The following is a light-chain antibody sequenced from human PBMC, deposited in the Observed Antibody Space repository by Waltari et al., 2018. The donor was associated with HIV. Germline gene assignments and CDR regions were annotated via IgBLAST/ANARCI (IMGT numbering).Light chain of an antibody. Sequence: IVMTQSPESLALSLGERATLNCKSSQSVLSSPNNQNYLAWYQQKQGQSPKLLIYWASTREFGFPDRFSGSGSGTDFTLTISSLQAEDVAVYYCQQYYSTPLTFGGGTKVETK. J-gene: IGKJ4*01. CDR3: QQYYSTPLT. V-gene: IGKV4-1*01. CDR1: QSVLSSPNNQNY. CDR2: WAS.